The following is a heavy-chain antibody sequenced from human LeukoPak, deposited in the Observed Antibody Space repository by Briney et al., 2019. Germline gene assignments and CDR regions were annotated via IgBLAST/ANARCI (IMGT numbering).Heavy chain of an antibody. CDR1: GFTFSSYA. CDR3: ARDRTDDAFDI. J-gene: IGHJ3*02. CDR2: ISYDGSNK. Sequence: GGSLRLSCAASGFTFSSYAMHWVRQAPGKGLEWVAVISYDGSNKYYADPVKGRFTISRDNSKNTLYLQMNSLRAEDTAVYYCARDRTDDAFDIWGQGTMVTVSS. V-gene: IGHV3-30-3*01.